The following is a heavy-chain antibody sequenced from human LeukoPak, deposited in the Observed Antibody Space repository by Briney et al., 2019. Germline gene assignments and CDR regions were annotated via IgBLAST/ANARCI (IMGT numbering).Heavy chain of an antibody. Sequence: SETLSLTCAVYGGSFSGYYWSWIRQPPGKGLEWIGEINNSGSTNYNPSLKSRVTISVDTSKNQFSLKLSSVTAADTAVYYCASNKKYYDFWSGYYDDYYYMDVWGKGTTVTVSS. J-gene: IGHJ6*03. V-gene: IGHV4-34*01. CDR2: INNSGST. CDR3: ASNKKYYDFWSGYYDDYYYMDV. CDR1: GGSFSGYY. D-gene: IGHD3-3*01.